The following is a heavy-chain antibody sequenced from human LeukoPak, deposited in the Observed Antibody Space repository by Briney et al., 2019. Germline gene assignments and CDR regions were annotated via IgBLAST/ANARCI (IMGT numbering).Heavy chain of an antibody. CDR1: GFTFSSYG. CDR2: ISSSSSYI. V-gene: IGHV3-21*01. CDR3: ATRYDILTGYYNDAFDI. J-gene: IGHJ3*02. Sequence: GGSLRLSCAASGFTFSSYGMNWVRQAPGKGLEWVSSISSSSSYIYYADSVKGRFTISRDNAKNSLYLQMNSLRAEDTAVYYCATRYDILTGYYNDAFDIWGQGTMVTVSS. D-gene: IGHD3-9*01.